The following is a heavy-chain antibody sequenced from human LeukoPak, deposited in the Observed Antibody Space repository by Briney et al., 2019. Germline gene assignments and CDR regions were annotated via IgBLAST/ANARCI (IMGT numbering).Heavy chain of an antibody. CDR2: IKQDGSEK. D-gene: IGHD3-10*01. J-gene: IGHJ6*02. CDR1: GFTFSSYW. CDR3: ASPMVWGENYYYYGMDV. Sequence: GGSLRLSCAASGFTFSSYWMSWVRQAPGKGLEWVANIKQDGSEKYYVDSVKGRFTISRDNAKNSLYLQMNSLRAEDTAVYYCASPMVWGENYYYYGMDVWGQGTTVTVSS. V-gene: IGHV3-7*01.